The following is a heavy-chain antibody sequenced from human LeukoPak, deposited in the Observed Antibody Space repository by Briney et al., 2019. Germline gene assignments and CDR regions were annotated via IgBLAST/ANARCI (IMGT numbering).Heavy chain of an antibody. V-gene: IGHV3-23*01. J-gene: IGHJ5*01. Sequence: GGSLRLSCAASGFTFTSYGMSWVRQAPGKGLEWVSGITGSGGSTYYADSVKGRFTISRDTSKNTLYLQMNSLRAEDTAVYYCAKDSDELIAAAYNWFDSWGQGTLVTVSS. CDR1: GFTFTSYG. D-gene: IGHD6-13*01. CDR2: ITGSGGST. CDR3: AKDSDELIAAAYNWFDS.